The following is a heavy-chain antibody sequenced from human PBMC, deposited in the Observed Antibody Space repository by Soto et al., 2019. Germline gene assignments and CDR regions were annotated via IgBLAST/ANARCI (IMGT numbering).Heavy chain of an antibody. CDR2: IYYDGST. J-gene: IGHJ6*03. V-gene: IGHV4-59*01. CDR1: GGSISTYF. Sequence: QVQLQESGPGLVKPSETLSLTCTVSGGSISTYFWGWIRQPPGKGLEWIGYIYYDGSTKSNPSLKSRGTISVDTSKNQFSLKLSSVTAADAAVDYCARDSGTDHYYYMDVWGKGTTVTVSS. D-gene: IGHD3-10*01. CDR3: ARDSGTDHYYYMDV.